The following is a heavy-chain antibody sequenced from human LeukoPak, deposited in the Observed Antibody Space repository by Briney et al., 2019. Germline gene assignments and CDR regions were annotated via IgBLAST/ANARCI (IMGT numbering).Heavy chain of an antibody. V-gene: IGHV1-18*01. CDR2: ISAYNGNT. D-gene: IGHD3-3*01. CDR3: ARGAGYDFWSGYVPHYFDY. Sequence: ASVKVSCKDSGYTFTSYGISWVRQAPGQGGEGMGWISAYNGNTNYAQKIQGRVSINTDTSAITAYMELRSLRSDDTAVYYCARGAGYDFWSGYVPHYFDYWGQGTLVTVSS. J-gene: IGHJ4*02. CDR1: GYTFTSYG.